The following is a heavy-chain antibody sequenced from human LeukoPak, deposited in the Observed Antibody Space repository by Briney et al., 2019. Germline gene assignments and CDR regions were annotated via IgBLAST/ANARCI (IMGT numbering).Heavy chain of an antibody. Sequence: SETLSLTCTVSGGSISSSSYYWGWIRQPPGKGLEWIGSIYYSGSTYYNPSLKSRVTISVDTSKNQFSLKLSSVTAADTAVYYCATSLYYDKFSFDPWGQGTLVTVSS. D-gene: IGHD3-22*01. CDR3: ATSLYYDKFSFDP. CDR2: IYYSGST. CDR1: GGSISSSSYY. V-gene: IGHV4-39*07. J-gene: IGHJ5*02.